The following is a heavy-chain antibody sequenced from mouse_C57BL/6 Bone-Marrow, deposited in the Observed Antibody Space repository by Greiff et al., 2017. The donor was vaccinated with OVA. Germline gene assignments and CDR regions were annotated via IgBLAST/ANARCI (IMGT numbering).Heavy chain of an antibody. CDR2: IDPEDGET. J-gene: IGHJ2*01. V-gene: IGHV14-2*01. D-gene: IGHD1-1*01. CDR3: ARSASITTVLDY. CDR1: GCNRKDYD. Sequence: EVQLQQSGAELVKPGASVKLSCTAAGCNRKDYDMHWVKQRTEQGLEWIGRIDPEDGETKYAPKFQGKATITADTSSNTAYLQLSSLTSEDTAVYYCARSASITTVLDYWGQGTTLTVSS.